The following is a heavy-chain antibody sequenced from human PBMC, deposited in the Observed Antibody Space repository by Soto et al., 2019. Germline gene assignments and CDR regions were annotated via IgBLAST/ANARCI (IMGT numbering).Heavy chain of an antibody. CDR2: ISSSSFTI. J-gene: IGHJ6*02. Sequence: EVQLVESGGGFVQPGGSLRLSCVASGFTFSSYGINWVRQAPGKGLEWISYISSSSFTISYADSVKGRFTISRDNAKDSLYLQMSSLRDEDTAVYYCARDRRHRGMDVWGHGTTLTVSS. CDR3: ARDRRHRGMDV. CDR1: GFTFSSYG. V-gene: IGHV3-48*02.